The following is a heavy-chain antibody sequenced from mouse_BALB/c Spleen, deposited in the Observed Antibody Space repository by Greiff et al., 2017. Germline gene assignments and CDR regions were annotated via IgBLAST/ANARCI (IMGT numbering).Heavy chain of an antibody. J-gene: IGHJ2*01. CDR1: GYSITSGYY. D-gene: IGHD2-2*01. CDR3: ASHGYPYFDY. CDR2: ISYDGSN. V-gene: IGHV3-6*02. Sequence: EVQLQESGPGLVKPSQSLSLTCSVTGYSITSGYYWNWIRQFPGNKLEWMGYISYDGSNNYNPSLKNRISITRDTSKNQFFLKLNSVTTEDTATYYCASHGYPYFDYWGQGTTLTVSS.